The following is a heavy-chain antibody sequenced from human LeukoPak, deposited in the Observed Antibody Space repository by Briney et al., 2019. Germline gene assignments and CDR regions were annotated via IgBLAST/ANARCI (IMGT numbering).Heavy chain of an antibody. CDR2: MYYSGST. V-gene: IGHV4-59*08. J-gene: IGHJ4*02. CDR1: GGSISTYY. CDR3: ARQPSYYYDT. Sequence: SETLSLTCTVSGGSISTYYWSWIRQPPGKGLEWIGSMYYSGSTNYKPSLKSRVTISVDTSKNQFSLKLSSVTAADTAVYYCARQPSYYYDTWGQGTLVTVSS. D-gene: IGHD3-22*01.